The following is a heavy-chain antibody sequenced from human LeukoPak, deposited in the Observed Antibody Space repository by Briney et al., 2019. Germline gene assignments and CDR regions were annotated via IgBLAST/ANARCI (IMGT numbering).Heavy chain of an antibody. CDR1: GGSISSYY. Sequence: SETLSLTCTVSGGSISSYYWSWIRQPPGKGLEWIGYIYYSGSTNYNPSLKSRVTISVDTSKNQFSLKLSFVTAADTAVYYCARLRTDAFDIWGQGTMVTVSS. CDR3: ARLRTDAFDI. CDR2: IYYSGST. V-gene: IGHV4-59*01. J-gene: IGHJ3*02. D-gene: IGHD4-17*01.